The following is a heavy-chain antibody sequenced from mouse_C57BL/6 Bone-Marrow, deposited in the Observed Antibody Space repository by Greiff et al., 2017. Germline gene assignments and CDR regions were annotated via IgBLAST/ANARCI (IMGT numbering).Heavy chain of an antibody. CDR2: IRLKSDNYAT. V-gene: IGHV6-3*01. CDR3: TGGSWYFDV. Sequence: EVKVEESGGGLVQPGGSMKLSCVASGFTFSNYWMNWVRQSPEKGLEWVAQIRLKSDNYATHYAESVKGRFTISRDDSKSSVYLQMNNLRAEDTGIYYCTGGSWYFDVWGTGTTVTVSS. CDR1: GFTFSNYW. J-gene: IGHJ1*03.